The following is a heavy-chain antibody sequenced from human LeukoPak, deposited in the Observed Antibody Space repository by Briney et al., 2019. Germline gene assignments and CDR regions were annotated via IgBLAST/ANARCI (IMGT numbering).Heavy chain of an antibody. CDR2: IFPGDSNT. V-gene: IGHV5-51*01. D-gene: IGHD2-15*01. CDR1: GYTFTTYW. Sequence: NRGEPLKISCKGSGYTFTTYWIGWVRQMPGKGLEWMGIIFPGDSNTIYSPSFQGQVTISADKSISTAYLQWSSLKASDTAMYYCAVGEEYCSGGSCAALEYFQHWGQGTLVIVSS. CDR3: AVGEEYCSGGSCAALEYFQH. J-gene: IGHJ1*01.